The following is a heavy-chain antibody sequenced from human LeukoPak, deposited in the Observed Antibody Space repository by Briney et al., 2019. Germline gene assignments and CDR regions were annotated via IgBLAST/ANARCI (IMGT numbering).Heavy chain of an antibody. CDR3: ARGAYCGGDCYYWGAFDI. CDR2: IIPIFGTA. Sequence: GASVKVSCKASGYTFTSYAISWVRQAPGQGLEWRGGIIPIFGTANYAQKFQGRVTITADESTSTAYMELSSLRSEDTAVYYCARGAYCGGDCYYWGAFDIWGQGTMVTVSS. CDR1: GYTFTSYA. J-gene: IGHJ3*02. D-gene: IGHD2-21*02. V-gene: IGHV1-69*13.